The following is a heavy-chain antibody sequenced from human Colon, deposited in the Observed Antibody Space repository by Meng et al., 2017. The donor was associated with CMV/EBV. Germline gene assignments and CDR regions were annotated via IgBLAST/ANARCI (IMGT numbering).Heavy chain of an antibody. Sequence: ESLKISCTGSGFFLSDYYIDWVRQVPGKGLEWIGYIYYSGSTNYNPSLKSRVTISVDTSKNQFSLKLSSVTAADTAVYYCARENYYGMDVWGQGTTVTVSS. J-gene: IGHJ6*02. CDR1: GFFLSDYY. CDR3: ARENYYGMDV. CDR2: IYYSGST. V-gene: IGHV4-59*01.